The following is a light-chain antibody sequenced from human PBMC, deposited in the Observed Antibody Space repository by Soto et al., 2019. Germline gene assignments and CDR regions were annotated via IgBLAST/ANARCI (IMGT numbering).Light chain of an antibody. CDR1: DSNVGINF. Sequence: QSVLTQPPSASATPGQRVTISCSGSDSNVGINFVYWYQQLPGTAPTLLIYTNDQRPSGVPDRFSGSKSGTSASLAISGPRYEDEADYYCAAWDASLSGVVFGGGTKVTVL. V-gene: IGLV1-47*02. CDR2: TND. CDR3: AAWDASLSGVV. J-gene: IGLJ2*01.